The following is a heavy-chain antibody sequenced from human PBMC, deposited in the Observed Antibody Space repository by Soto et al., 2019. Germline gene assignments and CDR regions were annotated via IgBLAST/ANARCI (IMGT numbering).Heavy chain of an antibody. Sequence: GESLKISCEGSGYSFAIYWIGWVRQMPGKGLEWMGIISPGDSDTRYSPSFQGQVTISADKSISTAYLQWSSLKASDSAMYYCERLEMVFGVITTYCFDFWGQGTPVTVSS. CDR1: GYSFAIYW. CDR3: ERLEMVFGVITTYCFDF. D-gene: IGHD3-22*01. V-gene: IGHV5-51*01. J-gene: IGHJ4*02. CDR2: ISPGDSDT.